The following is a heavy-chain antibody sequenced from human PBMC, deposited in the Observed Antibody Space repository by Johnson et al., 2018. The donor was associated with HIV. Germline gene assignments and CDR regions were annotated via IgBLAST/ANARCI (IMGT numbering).Heavy chain of an antibody. D-gene: IGHD6-13*01. CDR1: GFTFGTYW. Sequence: VQLVESGGGLVQPGESLRLSCVVSGFTFGTYWMTWVRQAPGKGLEWVSVIYSGGSTYYADSVKGRFTISRDNSKNTLYLQMNSLRAEGTAMYYCDRDGESQQLPLGDAFDVWGQGTMVTVSS. CDR2: IYSGGST. V-gene: IGHV3-66*01. J-gene: IGHJ3*01. CDR3: DRDGESQQLPLGDAFDV.